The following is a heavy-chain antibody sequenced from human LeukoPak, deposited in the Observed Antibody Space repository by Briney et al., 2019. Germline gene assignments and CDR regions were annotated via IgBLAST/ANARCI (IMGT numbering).Heavy chain of an antibody. CDR1: GVTLDDYD. V-gene: IGHV3-9*01. CDR2: LSWNSHSI. Sequence: GGSLRVSCAASGVTLDDYDMLWVRQDPGKGLEWVSCLSWNSHSIAYANSVKGRFTISRDNAKNSLYLQMNSLRAEDTALYYCAKDISVGIVAEPVAMVSPLDVWGQGTMVTVSS. CDR3: AKDISVGIVAEPVAMVSPLDV. J-gene: IGHJ3*01. D-gene: IGHD2-2*01.